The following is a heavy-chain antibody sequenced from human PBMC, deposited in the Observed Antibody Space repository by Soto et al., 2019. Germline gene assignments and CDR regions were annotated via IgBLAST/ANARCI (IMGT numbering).Heavy chain of an antibody. D-gene: IGHD3-10*02. V-gene: IGHV3-30-3*01. CDR2: MAFDGSNK. CDR1: GFAFNNYS. J-gene: IGHJ6*02. CDR3: ARDRVPYVYFYYGMDV. Sequence: QVQLEESGGGVVRPGRSLRLSCAASGFAFNNYSMHWVRQAPGKGLEWVAIMAFDGSNKYTADSVKGRFTISRDNSKNILYLQMSSLRPEDTAVYFCARDRVPYVYFYYGMDVWGQGTTVIVSS.